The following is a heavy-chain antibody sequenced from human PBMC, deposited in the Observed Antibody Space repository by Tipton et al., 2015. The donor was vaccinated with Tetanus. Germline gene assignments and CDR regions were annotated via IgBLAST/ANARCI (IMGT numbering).Heavy chain of an antibody. CDR3: ARDRGIVVVNDAFDI. CDR1: GFTFSSYG. CDR2: IWYDGSNK. V-gene: IGHV3-33*01. D-gene: IGHD3-22*01. J-gene: IGHJ3*02. Sequence: SLRLSCAASGFTFSSYGMHWVRQAPGKGLEWVAVIWYDGSNKYYADPVKGRFTISRDNSKNTLYLQMNSLRAEDTAVYYCARDRGIVVVNDAFDIWGQGTMVTVSS.